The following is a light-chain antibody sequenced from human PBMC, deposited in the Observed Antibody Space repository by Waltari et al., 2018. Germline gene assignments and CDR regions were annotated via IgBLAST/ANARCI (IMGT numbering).Light chain of an antibody. J-gene: IGKJ1*01. Sequence: DIQMTQSPSTLSASVGDRVTITCRASQSISSWLAWYQQKPGKAPKILIYKASNSESGVPSRFSGSGSGTEFTLTISSLQPGDFATYYCQQYDSYPLAFGQGTKVEIK. CDR3: QQYDSYPLA. CDR1: QSISSW. V-gene: IGKV1-5*03. CDR2: KAS.